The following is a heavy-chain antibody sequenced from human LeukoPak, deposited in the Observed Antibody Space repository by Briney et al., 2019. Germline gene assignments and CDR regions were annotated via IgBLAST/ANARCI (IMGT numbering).Heavy chain of an antibody. Sequence: GGSLRLSCAASGFTFSNYAMSWVRQAPGKGLEWVSAISGGGGSTYYADSVRGRFTVSRDNSRNTLYLQMNSLRAEDTAVYYCARPQLGATGLDYWGQGTLVTVSS. CDR3: ARPQLGATGLDY. CDR2: ISGGGGST. D-gene: IGHD1-26*01. CDR1: GFTFSNYA. J-gene: IGHJ4*02. V-gene: IGHV3-23*01.